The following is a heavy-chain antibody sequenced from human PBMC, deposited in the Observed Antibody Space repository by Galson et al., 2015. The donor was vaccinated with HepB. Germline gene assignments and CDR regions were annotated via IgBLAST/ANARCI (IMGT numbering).Heavy chain of an antibody. CDR3: ARGNGDYVSKKITAAWFDP. D-gene: IGHD4-17*01. Sequence: LSLTCAVSGGSISSSNWWSWVRQPPGKGLQWIGEMYHSGRTNYNPSLKSRVTILLDKSKNQFSLKLTSVTAADTAMYYCARGNGDYVSKKITAAWFDPWGQGTLVTVSS. V-gene: IGHV4-4*02. CDR1: GGSISSSNW. CDR2: MYHSGRT. J-gene: IGHJ5*02.